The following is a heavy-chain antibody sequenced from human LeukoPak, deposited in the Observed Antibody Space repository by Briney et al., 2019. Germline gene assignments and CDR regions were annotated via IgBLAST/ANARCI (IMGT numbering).Heavy chain of an antibody. Sequence: ASVKVSCKASGYTFTSYGISWVRQAPGQGLEWMGWISAYNGNTNYAQKPQGRVTMTTDTSTSTAYMELRSLRSDDTAVYYCARLYYDSSGYYNYYFDYWGQGTLVTVSS. J-gene: IGHJ4*02. V-gene: IGHV1-18*01. CDR3: ARLYYDSSGYYNYYFDY. D-gene: IGHD3-22*01. CDR2: ISAYNGNT. CDR1: GYTFTSYG.